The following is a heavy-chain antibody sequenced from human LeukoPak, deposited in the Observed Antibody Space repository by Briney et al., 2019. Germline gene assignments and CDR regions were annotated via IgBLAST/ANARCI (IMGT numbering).Heavy chain of an antibody. CDR2: IYYSGST. Sequence: SETLSLTCTVSGGSISSSSYYWGWIRQPPGKGLEWIGSIYYSGSTYYNPSLKSRVTISVDTSKNQFSLKLSSVTAADTAVYYCARELGGWFDPWGQGTLVTVSS. CDR1: GGSISSSSYY. CDR3: ARELGGWFDP. D-gene: IGHD3-16*01. V-gene: IGHV4-39*07. J-gene: IGHJ5*02.